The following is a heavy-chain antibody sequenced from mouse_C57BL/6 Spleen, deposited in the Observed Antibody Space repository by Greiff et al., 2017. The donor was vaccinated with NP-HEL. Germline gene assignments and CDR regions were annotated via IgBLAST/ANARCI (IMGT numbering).Heavy chain of an antibody. CDR3: AREGGRNWFAY. D-gene: IGHD1-1*01. J-gene: IGHJ3*01. CDR2: INPYNGGT. Sequence: VHLQQSGPVLVKPGASVKMSCKASGYTFTDYYMNWVKQSHGKSLEWIGVINPYNGGTSYNQKFKGKATLTVDKSSSTAYMELNSLTSEDSAVYYCAREGGRNWFAYWGQGTLVTVSA. CDR1: GYTFTDYY. V-gene: IGHV1-19*01.